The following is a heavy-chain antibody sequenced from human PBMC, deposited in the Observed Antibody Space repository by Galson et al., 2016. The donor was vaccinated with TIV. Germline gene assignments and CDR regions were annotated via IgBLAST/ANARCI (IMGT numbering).Heavy chain of an antibody. CDR1: GYIFINYY. CDR3: ARVNWARAVDY. V-gene: IGHV1-2*02. CDR2: FNPDSGAT. J-gene: IGHJ4*02. D-gene: IGHD7-27*01. Sequence: SVKVSCKASGYIFINYYIHWVRQAPGQGLEWLGWFNPDSGATQYAQEFQGRVTMTRDTSISTAYMELRRLISDDTAVYYCARVNWARAVDYWGQGSQVTVSS.